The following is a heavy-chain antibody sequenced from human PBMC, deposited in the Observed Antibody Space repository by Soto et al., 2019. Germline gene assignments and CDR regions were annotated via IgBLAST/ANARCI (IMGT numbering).Heavy chain of an antibody. Sequence: SETLSLTCTVSGGSISSGDYYWSWIRQPPGKGLEWIGYIYYSGSTYYNPSLKSRVTISVDTSKNQFSLKLSSVTAADTAVYYCARVSRHFDWLLFLNFDYWGQGTLVTVSS. J-gene: IGHJ4*02. CDR1: GGSISSGDYY. CDR2: IYYSGST. D-gene: IGHD3-9*01. V-gene: IGHV4-30-4*01. CDR3: ARVSRHFDWLLFLNFDY.